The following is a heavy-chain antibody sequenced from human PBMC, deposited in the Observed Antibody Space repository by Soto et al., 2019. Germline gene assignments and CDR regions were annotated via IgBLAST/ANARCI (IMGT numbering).Heavy chain of an antibody. J-gene: IGHJ3*01. V-gene: IGHV3-48*02. CDR1: GFSFSNYA. Sequence: EVQLVESGGGLVQPGGSRRVSCAASGFSFSNYAMNWVRQAPGKGLEWVSYISIGSGSIFYADSVKGRFTISRDDAKNSLYMQMNTLRDEVTAVYYCVRDDRWAFDFWGQGTMVTVSS. CDR2: ISIGSGSI. D-gene: IGHD3-22*01. CDR3: VRDDRWAFDF.